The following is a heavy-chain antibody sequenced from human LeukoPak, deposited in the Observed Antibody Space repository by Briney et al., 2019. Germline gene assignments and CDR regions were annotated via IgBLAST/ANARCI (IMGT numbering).Heavy chain of an antibody. Sequence: GGSLRLSCVASGFTFSRSWMSWVRQAPGKGLEWVGRIKSKTDGGTTDYAAPVKGRFTISRDDSKNTLYLQMNSLKTEDTAVYYCTTDSSAGAFDYWGQGTLVTVSS. D-gene: IGHD6-6*01. CDR2: IKSKTDGGTT. J-gene: IGHJ4*02. V-gene: IGHV3-15*01. CDR1: GFTFSRSW. CDR3: TTDSSAGAFDY.